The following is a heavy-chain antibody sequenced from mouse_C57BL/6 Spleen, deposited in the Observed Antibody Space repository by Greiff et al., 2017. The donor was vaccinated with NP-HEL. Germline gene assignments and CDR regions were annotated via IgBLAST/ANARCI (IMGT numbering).Heavy chain of an antibody. Sequence: QVQLQQPGAELVMPGASVKLSCKASGYTFTSYWMHWVKQRPGQGLEWIGEIDPSDSYTNYNQKFKGKSTLTVDKSSSTAYMQLSSLTSEDSTVYYCARYGDYGNLGGYFDVWGTGTTVTVSS. V-gene: IGHV1-69*01. CDR1: GYTFTSYW. CDR3: ARYGDYGNLGGYFDV. CDR2: IDPSDSYT. D-gene: IGHD2-1*01. J-gene: IGHJ1*03.